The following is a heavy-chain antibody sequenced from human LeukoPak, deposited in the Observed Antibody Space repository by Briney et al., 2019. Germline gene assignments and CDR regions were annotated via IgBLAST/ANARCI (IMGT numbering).Heavy chain of an antibody. CDR1: GFIFSSYA. V-gene: IGHV3-30-3*01. CDR3: ARDVVRGADDGYFQH. Sequence: GESLKLSCAASGFIFSSYAMHWVRQAPGKGLEWVAVMSYDGSNKKYADSVKGRFTVSRDNSKNTLYVQMNSLRAEDTALYYCARDVVRGADDGYFQHWGQGTLVTVSS. CDR2: MSYDGSNK. D-gene: IGHD3-10*02. J-gene: IGHJ1*01.